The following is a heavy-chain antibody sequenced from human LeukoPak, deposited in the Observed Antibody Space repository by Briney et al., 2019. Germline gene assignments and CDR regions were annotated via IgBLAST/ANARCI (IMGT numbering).Heavy chain of an antibody. Sequence: PSETLSLTCNVSGGAVSGKYWSWVRQPPGKGLEWIGYIHYTGSTDYNPSLKSRVTMSIDTSKNQFSLRLSSVTAADTAMYYCARVGDSSGYAVFDSWGQGTLVTVSS. J-gene: IGHJ4*02. D-gene: IGHD3-22*01. V-gene: IGHV4-59*02. CDR2: IHYTGST. CDR1: GGAVSGKY. CDR3: ARVGDSSGYAVFDS.